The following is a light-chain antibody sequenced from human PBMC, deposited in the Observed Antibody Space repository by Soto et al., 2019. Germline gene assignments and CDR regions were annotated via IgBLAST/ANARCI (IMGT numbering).Light chain of an antibody. V-gene: IGLV2-14*01. CDR3: SSYTITSTRV. J-gene: IGLJ2*01. Sequence: QSALTQPASVSGSPGQSITISCTGTSTDVGGYTYVSWYQQHPGKAPKLMIYEVAKRPSGVSNRFSGSKSGNTASLTISGLQAEDEDDYYCSSYTITSTRVFGGGTKVTVL. CDR1: STDVGGYTY. CDR2: EVA.